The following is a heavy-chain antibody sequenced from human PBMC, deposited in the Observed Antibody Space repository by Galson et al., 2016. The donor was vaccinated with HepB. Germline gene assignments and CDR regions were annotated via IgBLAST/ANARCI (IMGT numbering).Heavy chain of an antibody. J-gene: IGHJ4*02. CDR1: GFVFSNFG. Sequence: SLRLSCAASGFVFSNFGLSWVRQAPGKGLEWVASIGTRRTKYYSDSVQSRFTISRDKSNNTLYQQMKGLRAEETAVYYRAKERLVRRIFDHWGQGTLLTVSS. D-gene: IGHD3-9*01. CDR2: IGTRRTK. V-gene: IGHV3-23*01. CDR3: AKERLVRRIFDH.